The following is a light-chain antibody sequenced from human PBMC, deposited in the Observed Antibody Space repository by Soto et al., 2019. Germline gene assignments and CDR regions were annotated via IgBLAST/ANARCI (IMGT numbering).Light chain of an antibody. CDR1: SSSVGAGYD. V-gene: IGLV1-40*01. CDR2: GNN. J-gene: IGLJ2*01. CDR3: QSYGSSLSGVV. Sequence: QSVLTQPPSVSGAPGQRVTISCTGSSSSVGAGYDVHWYQQLPGTAPKLLIHGNNNPPSGVPDRCSGYKSGTSASLAITGLQAEDGADYYCQSYGSSLSGVVFGGGTKLTVL.